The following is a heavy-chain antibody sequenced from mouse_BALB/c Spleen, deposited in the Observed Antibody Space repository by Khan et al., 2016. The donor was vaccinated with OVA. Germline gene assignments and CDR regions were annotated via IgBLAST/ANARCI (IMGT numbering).Heavy chain of an antibody. Sequence: QIQLVQSGPELKKPGATVKISCKASGYTFTDYSMLWVKQAPGKGLKWMGWINTETGEPTYAEDFKGRFAFSLETSASTAYLQINNLKNEDTAAYFCARSAYGNGFAYWGQGTLVTVSA. CDR1: GYTFTDYS. CDR2: INTETGEP. J-gene: IGHJ3*01. V-gene: IGHV9-2-1*01. D-gene: IGHD2-1*01. CDR3: ARSAYGNGFAY.